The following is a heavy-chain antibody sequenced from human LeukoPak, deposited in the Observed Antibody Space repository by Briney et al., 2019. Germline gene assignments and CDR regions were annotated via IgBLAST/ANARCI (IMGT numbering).Heavy chain of an antibody. V-gene: IGHV3-33*01. D-gene: IGHD6-19*01. CDR2: IWYDGSNK. J-gene: IGHJ4*02. Sequence: GGSLRLSCAASGFTFSSYGMHWVRQAPGKGLEWVAVIWYDGSNKDYADSVKGRFTISRDNSKNTLYLQMNSLRAEDTAVYYCARGDSSARFDDWGQGTLVTVSS. CDR3: ARGDSSARFDD. CDR1: GFTFSSYG.